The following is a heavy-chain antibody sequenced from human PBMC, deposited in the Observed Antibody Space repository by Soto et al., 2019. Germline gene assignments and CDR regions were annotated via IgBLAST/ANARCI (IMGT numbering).Heavy chain of an antibody. V-gene: IGHV1-2*02. CDR3: ARWSGSYSKWFDS. Sequence: VKVSCKTSGYTFTAYYMHWLRQAPGHGLEWLGWTSPRTGGAKYSHKFQGRVSMTRNTSITTAYMELTGLSTGDTAVYYCARWSGSYSKWFDSWGQGTLVTVSS. CDR1: GYTFTAYY. D-gene: IGHD3-10*01. CDR2: TSPRTGGA. J-gene: IGHJ5*01.